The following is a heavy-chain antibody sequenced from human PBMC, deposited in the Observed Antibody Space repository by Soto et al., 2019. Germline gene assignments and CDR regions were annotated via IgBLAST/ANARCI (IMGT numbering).Heavy chain of an antibody. CDR1: GYSFTSYW. CDR3: ARTGPYGSGSYYNLVDY. D-gene: IGHD3-10*01. J-gene: IGHJ4*02. Sequence: GESLKISCKGSGYSFTSYWISWVRQMPGKVLEWMGRIDPSDSYTNYSPSFQGHVTILADKSISTAYLQWSSLKASDTAMYYCARTGPYGSGSYYNLVDYWGQGXLVTVYS. V-gene: IGHV5-10-1*01. CDR2: IDPSDSYT.